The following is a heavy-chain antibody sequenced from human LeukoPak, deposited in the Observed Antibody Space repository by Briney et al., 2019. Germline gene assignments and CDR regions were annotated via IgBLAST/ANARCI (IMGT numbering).Heavy chain of an antibody. J-gene: IGHJ4*02. V-gene: IGHV3-33*01. CDR2: IWYDGSDK. CDR1: GFTFGSYG. Sequence: GGSLRLSCAASGFTFGSYGMHWVRQAPGKGLEWVAVIWYDGSDKYYADSVKGRFTISRDNSKNTLYLQMNSLRAEDTAVYYCASFLTGTTEGDYWGQGTLVTVSS. D-gene: IGHD1-7*01. CDR3: ASFLTGTTEGDY.